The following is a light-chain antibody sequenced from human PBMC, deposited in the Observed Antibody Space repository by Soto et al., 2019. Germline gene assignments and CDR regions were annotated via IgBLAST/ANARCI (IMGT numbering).Light chain of an antibody. V-gene: IGKV1-39*01. CDR3: QQSYSTLTWT. J-gene: IGKJ1*01. CDR1: QSISSY. CDR2: AAS. Sequence: DIQMTQSPSSLSASVGDRVTITCRASQSISSYVNWYQQKPGKAPKLLIYAASSLQSGVPSRFSGRGSGTDFTLTISSLQPEDFATYYCQQSYSTLTWTFGQGTKVEIK.